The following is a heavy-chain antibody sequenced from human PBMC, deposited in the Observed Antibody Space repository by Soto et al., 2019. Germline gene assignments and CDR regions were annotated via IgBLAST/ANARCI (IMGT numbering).Heavy chain of an antibody. CDR3: ADGGRYPYY. J-gene: IGHJ4*02. V-gene: IGHV3-23*01. CDR2: ISAGGDGT. Sequence: EVQLLESGGDLVQPGGSLRLSCAASGFSFSSYAMGWVRQAPGKGLDWVSSISAGGDGTYYEDSVKGRFTISRDNSKNTVYLQMTSLRADDTAVYYCADGGRYPYYWGPGTLVTVSS. CDR1: GFSFSSYA. D-gene: IGHD1-26*01.